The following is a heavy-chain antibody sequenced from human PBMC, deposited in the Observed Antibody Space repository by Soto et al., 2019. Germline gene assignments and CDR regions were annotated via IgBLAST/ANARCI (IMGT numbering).Heavy chain of an antibody. J-gene: IGHJ4*02. CDR3: ARDGTYNWV. CDR2: IYSGGST. Sequence: EVQLVESGGGLVQPGGSLRLSCAASGFTVSNNYRRWVRQAPGKGLEGVSLIYSGGSTYYEDSVKGRFTISRDNSKHTLYLQMNSLSAEDQAVYYCARDGTYNWVGGQGILVTVSS. D-gene: IGHD1-1*01. CDR1: GFTVSNNY. V-gene: IGHV3-66*01.